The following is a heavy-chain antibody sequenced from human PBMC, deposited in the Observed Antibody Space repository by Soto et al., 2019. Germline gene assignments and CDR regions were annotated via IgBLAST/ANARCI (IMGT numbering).Heavy chain of an antibody. CDR1: GFTFRNYG. D-gene: IGHD3-22*01. J-gene: IGHJ3*01. V-gene: IGHV3-48*01. Sequence: GGALRLSCAASGFTFRNYGMNWVRQAPGKGLEWVSYIGIGSSTKYYADSVKGRFTISRDNAKNSLYLQMNSLRAEDTAVYYCARDQLYYNDISGRPLNAFDVWGQGTMVT. CDR2: IGIGSSTK. CDR3: ARDQLYYNDISGRPLNAFDV.